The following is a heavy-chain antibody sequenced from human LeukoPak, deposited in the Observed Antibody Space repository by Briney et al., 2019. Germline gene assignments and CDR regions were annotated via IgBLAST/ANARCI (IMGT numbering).Heavy chain of an antibody. CDR2: IYYSGST. Sequence: PSETLSLTCTVFGGSVSSGSYYWSWIRQPPGKGLEWIGYIYYSGSTNYNPSLKSRVTISVDTSKNQFSLKLSSVTAAHTAVYYCAREVSSGWSLDYWGQGTLVTVSS. CDR1: GGSVSSGSYY. D-gene: IGHD6-19*01. J-gene: IGHJ4*02. CDR3: AREVSSGWSLDY. V-gene: IGHV4-61*01.